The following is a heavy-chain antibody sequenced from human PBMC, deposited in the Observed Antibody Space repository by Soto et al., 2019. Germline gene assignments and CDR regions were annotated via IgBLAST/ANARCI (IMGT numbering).Heavy chain of an antibody. CDR1: GYSFTSYW. J-gene: IGHJ3*02. Sequence: GESLKISCKGSGYSFTSYWIGWVPQMPGKGLEWRGIFYPGESDTGYSPSFQGQVTISADTSISTAYLQWSSLKASDTAMYYCARRQGSKFLHYYDSSGYTLDIWGQGTMVTVSS. CDR3: ARRQGSKFLHYYDSSGYTLDI. CDR2: FYPGESDT. D-gene: IGHD3-22*01. V-gene: IGHV5-51*01.